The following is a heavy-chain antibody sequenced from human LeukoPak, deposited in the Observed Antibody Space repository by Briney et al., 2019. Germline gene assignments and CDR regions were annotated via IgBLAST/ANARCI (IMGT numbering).Heavy chain of an antibody. CDR1: GFTFRSYG. J-gene: IGHJ4*02. CDR3: AKDPTHFRVWDDYDNTRLNY. D-gene: IGHD3-22*01. Sequence: GGSLRLSCAASGFTFRSYGMHWVRQAPGKGLEWVAFTRYDGNNKYYADSVKGRFTISRDNSKNTVDLQMNSLRAEDTAVYYCAKDPTHFRVWDDYDNTRLNYWGQGTLVTVSS. V-gene: IGHV3-30*02. CDR2: TRYDGNNK.